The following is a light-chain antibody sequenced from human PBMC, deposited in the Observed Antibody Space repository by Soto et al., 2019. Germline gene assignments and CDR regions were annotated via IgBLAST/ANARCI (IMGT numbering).Light chain of an antibody. J-gene: IGLJ1*01. CDR1: SSNIGSNY. CDR3: AAWDDTLGGFYV. V-gene: IGLV1-47*02. CDR2: NNN. Sequence: QSVLTQSPSASGTPGQRVTISCSGSSSNIGSNYVYWYQQLPGAAPKLLIYNNNQRPSGVPDRFSAFKSGTSASLAISALRPEDEADYYCAAWDDTLGGFYVFGTGTKVTVL.